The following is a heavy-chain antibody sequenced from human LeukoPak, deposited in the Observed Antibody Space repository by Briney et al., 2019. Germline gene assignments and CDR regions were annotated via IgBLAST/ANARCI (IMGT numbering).Heavy chain of an antibody. CDR1: GYTFTGYY. D-gene: IGHD3-3*01. V-gene: IGHV1-2*02. CDR2: INPNSGGT. Sequence: GASVKVSCKASGYTFTGYYMHWVRQAPGQGLEWMGWINPNSGGTNYAQKFQGGVTMTKDTSISTAYMELSRLRSDDTAVYYCATENLTRLTIFGRGWFDPWGQGTLVTVSS. CDR3: ATENLTRLTIFGRGWFDP. J-gene: IGHJ5*02.